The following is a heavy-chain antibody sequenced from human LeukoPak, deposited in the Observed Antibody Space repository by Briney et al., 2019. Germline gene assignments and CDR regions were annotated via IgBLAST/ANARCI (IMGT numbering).Heavy chain of an antibody. D-gene: IGHD3-10*01. CDR1: GFTFSSYW. CDR3: VRGGVTGSGTYYVLN. CDR2: INNDGSTT. Sequence: GGSLRLSCAASGFTFSSYWMHWVRQAPGKGLVWDSRINNDGSTTRYADSVKGRFTISRDNAKNTVYLQMNSLRAEDTAVYYCVRGGVTGSGTYYVLNWGQGTLITVSS. V-gene: IGHV3-74*01. J-gene: IGHJ4*02.